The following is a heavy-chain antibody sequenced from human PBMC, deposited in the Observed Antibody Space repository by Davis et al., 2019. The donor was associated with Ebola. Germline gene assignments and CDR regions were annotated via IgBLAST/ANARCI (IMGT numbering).Heavy chain of an antibody. CDR1: GYTFTNYW. Sequence: GESLKISCSGSGYTFTNYWIGWVRQMPGKGLEWMGIIYPRDSDTRYSPSFQGQVTISADKSISTAYLQWSSLKASDTAMYYCARRVYYSSWYLDYWGQGTLVTVSS. D-gene: IGHD6-13*01. CDR2: IYPRDSDT. J-gene: IGHJ4*02. CDR3: ARRVYYSSWYLDY. V-gene: IGHV5-51*01.